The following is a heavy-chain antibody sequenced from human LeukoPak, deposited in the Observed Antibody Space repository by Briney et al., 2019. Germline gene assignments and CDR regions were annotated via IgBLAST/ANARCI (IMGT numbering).Heavy chain of an antibody. CDR3: ARGMIAAAENWFDP. J-gene: IGHJ5*02. V-gene: IGHV1-18*01. D-gene: IGHD6-13*01. Sequence: ASVKVSCKASGYTFTSYGISWVRQAPGQGLEWMGWISAYNGDTNYAQKLQGRVTMTTDTSTSTAYMELRSLRSDDTAVYYCARGMIAAAENWFDPWGQGTLVTVSS. CDR2: ISAYNGDT. CDR1: GYTFTSYG.